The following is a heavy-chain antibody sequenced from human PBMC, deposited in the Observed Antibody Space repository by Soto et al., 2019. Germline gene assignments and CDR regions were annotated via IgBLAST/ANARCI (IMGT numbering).Heavy chain of an antibody. CDR3: AKRRDGYDRYWYFDL. Sequence: QVQLVQSGAEVKKPGSSVKVSCKASGGTFSSYAISWVRQAPGQGLEWMGGIIPIFGTANYAQKFQGRVTTTADESKSTAYMELSSLRSEDTAVYYCAKRRDGYDRYWYFDLWGRGTLVTVSS. V-gene: IGHV1-69*12. D-gene: IGHD5-12*01. CDR2: IIPIFGTA. J-gene: IGHJ2*01. CDR1: GGTFSSYA.